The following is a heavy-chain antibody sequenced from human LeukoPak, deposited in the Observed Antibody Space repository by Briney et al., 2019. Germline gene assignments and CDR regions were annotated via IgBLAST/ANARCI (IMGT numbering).Heavy chain of an antibody. CDR3: ARDAAVAHFDY. CDR2: INPSGGST. Sequence: ASVKVSCKASGYTFTGYYMHWVRQAPGQGLEWMGIINPSGGSTSYAQKFQGRVTMTRDMSTSTVYMELSSLRSEDTAVYYCARDAAVAHFDYWGQGTLVTVSS. CDR1: GYTFTGYY. J-gene: IGHJ4*02. V-gene: IGHV1-46*01. D-gene: IGHD6-19*01.